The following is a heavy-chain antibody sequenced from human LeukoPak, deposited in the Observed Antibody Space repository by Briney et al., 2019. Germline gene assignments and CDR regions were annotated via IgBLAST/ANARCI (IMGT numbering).Heavy chain of an antibody. CDR3: AKGGFHDFWTGTSDALGI. CDR2: IWYDGNNK. V-gene: IGHV3-33*06. J-gene: IGHJ3*02. D-gene: IGHD3-3*01. CDR1: GFTFSSYG. Sequence: GMSLRLSCAASGFTFSSYGVHWVRQAPGKGPEWVAVIWYDGNNKYYANSVKGRFIVSRDNYKSTLYLQMNSLRAEDTALYYCAKGGFHDFWTGTSDALGIWGQGTMVTV.